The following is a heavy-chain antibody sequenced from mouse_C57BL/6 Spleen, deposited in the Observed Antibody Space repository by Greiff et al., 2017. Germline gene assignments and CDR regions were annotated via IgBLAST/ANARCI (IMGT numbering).Heavy chain of an antibody. CDR1: GFNIKNTY. CDR2: IEPANGNT. V-gene: IGHV14-3*01. J-gene: IGHJ3*01. CDR3: ANVPDGSPCFAY. Sequence: VQPQQSVAELVRPGASVKLFCTASGFNIKNTYMHWVKQRPEQGLEWIGRIEPANGNTKYAPKFQGKATITAATSSNAAYLQLSSLTSEDAAIYYCANVPDGSPCFAYWGQGTLVTVSA. D-gene: IGHD1-1*01.